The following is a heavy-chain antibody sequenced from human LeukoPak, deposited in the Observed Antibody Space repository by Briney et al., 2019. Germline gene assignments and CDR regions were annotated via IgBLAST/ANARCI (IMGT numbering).Heavy chain of an antibody. CDR2: ISTSSSTI. CDR3: ARSHSSGWGPFDY. V-gene: IGHV3-48*01. J-gene: IGHJ4*02. Sequence: GGSLRLSCAASGFTFSSHSMNWVRQAPGKGLEWISYISTSSSTIHYADSVKGRSTISRDNAKNSLFLQMDSLRAEDTAVYYCARSHSSGWGPFDYWGQGTLVTVSS. D-gene: IGHD6-19*01. CDR1: GFTFSSHS.